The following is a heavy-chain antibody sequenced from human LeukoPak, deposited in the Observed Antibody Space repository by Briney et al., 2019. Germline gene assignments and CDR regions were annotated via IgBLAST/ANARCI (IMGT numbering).Heavy chain of an antibody. J-gene: IGHJ6*02. D-gene: IGHD3-3*02. CDR2: ISGSGGST. Sequence: PGGSLRLSCAASGFTFSSYEMNWVRQAPGKGLEWVSAISGSGGSTYYADSVKGRFTISRDNSKNTLYLQMNSLRAEDTAVYYCAGISSNPEDYYYGMDVWGQGTTVTVSS. CDR3: AGISSNPEDYYYGMDV. CDR1: GFTFSSYE. V-gene: IGHV3-23*01.